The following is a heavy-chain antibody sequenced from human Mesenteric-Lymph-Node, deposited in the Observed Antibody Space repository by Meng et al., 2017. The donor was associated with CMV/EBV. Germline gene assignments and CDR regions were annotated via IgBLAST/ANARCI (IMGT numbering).Heavy chain of an antibody. CDR1: GFTLSDYW. J-gene: IGHJ6*02. V-gene: IGHV3-7*01. CDR2: IKRDGSEK. D-gene: IGHD2-2*01. CDR3: AGSTTSSSYYHYGMDV. Sequence: ETLSLTCAASGFTLSDYWMTWVRHLPGKGLEWVANIKRDGSEKYYVDSVKGRFTISRDNAESSLYLQMDSLRVGDTAIYYCAGSTTSSSYYHYGMDVWGQGTTVTVSS.